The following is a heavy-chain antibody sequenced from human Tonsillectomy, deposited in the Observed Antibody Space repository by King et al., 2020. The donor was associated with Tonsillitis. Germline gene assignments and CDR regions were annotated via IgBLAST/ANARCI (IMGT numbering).Heavy chain of an antibody. J-gene: IGHJ4*02. Sequence: QLQESGPGLVKPSETLSLTCTVSGGSISPYYWTWIRQPPGEGLEWIAYLYHSGSPNSNPSLKSRVTISLDKAKNHLSLRLSPVTAADTAVYYCARATTSYDGSTGYPLIDYWGRGTLVTVSS. CDR2: LYHSGSP. V-gene: IGHV4-59*01. CDR3: ARATTSYDGSTGYPLIDY. D-gene: IGHD3-22*01. CDR1: GGSISPYY.